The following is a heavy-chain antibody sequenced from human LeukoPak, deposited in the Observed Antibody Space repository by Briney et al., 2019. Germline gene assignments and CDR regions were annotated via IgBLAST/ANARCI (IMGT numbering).Heavy chain of an antibody. D-gene: IGHD3-9*01. CDR2: INHSGST. V-gene: IGHV4-34*01. Sequence: SETPSFTCAVYGGSFSGYYWSWIRQPPGKGLEWIGEINHSGSTNYNPSLKSRVTISVDTSKNQFSLKLSSVTAADTAVYYCARPALLRYFDWSPRTSAFDIWGQGTMVTVSS. CDR1: GGSFSGYY. J-gene: IGHJ3*02. CDR3: ARPALLRYFDWSPRTSAFDI.